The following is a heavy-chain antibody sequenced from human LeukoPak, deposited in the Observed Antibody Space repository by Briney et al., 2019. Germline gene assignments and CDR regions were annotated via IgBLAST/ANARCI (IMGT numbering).Heavy chain of an antibody. J-gene: IGHJ5*02. CDR1: GGSFSGYY. CDR2: INHSGST. V-gene: IGHV4-34*01. Sequence: SETLSLTCAVYGGSFSGYYWSWIRQPPGKGLEWIGEINHSGSTNYNPSLKSRVTISVDTSKNQFSLKLSSVTAADTAVYYCARGPDSSAWFDPWGQGTLVTVSS. D-gene: IGHD6-19*01. CDR3: ARGPDSSAWFDP.